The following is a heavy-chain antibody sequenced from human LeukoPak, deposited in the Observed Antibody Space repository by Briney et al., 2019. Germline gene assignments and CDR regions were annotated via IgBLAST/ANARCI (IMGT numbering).Heavy chain of an antibody. Sequence: GGSLRLSCAASGFTFSNAWMSWVRQAPGKGLEWVGRIKSKTDGGTTDYAAPVKGRFTISRDDSKSTLYLQMNSLKTEDTAVYYCTTGPNQDYYDSSGFGYWGQGTLVTVSS. CDR2: IKSKTDGGTT. CDR1: GFTFSNAW. J-gene: IGHJ4*02. CDR3: TTGPNQDYYDSSGFGY. V-gene: IGHV3-15*01. D-gene: IGHD3-22*01.